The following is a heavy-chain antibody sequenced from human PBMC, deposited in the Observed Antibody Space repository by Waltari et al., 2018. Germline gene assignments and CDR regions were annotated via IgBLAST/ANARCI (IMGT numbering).Heavy chain of an antibody. J-gene: IGHJ4*02. D-gene: IGHD3-3*01. Sequence: QARLVQPGADGKKPGASLKVSFQASGYLFTASYIPWVRRAPGQALEWVGWINPNTGGVNVPHKFQGRVTMTRDTSTNTVYMELTGLRFDDTALYYCARAFHDLWRGYFFDYWGQGAQVTVSS. CDR3: ARAFHDLWRGYFFDY. CDR1: GYLFTASY. CDR2: INPNTGGV. V-gene: IGHV1-2*02.